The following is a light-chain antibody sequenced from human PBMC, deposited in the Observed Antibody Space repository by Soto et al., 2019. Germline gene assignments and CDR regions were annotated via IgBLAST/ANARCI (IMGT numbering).Light chain of an antibody. Sequence: QSALTQPASVSGSPGQSITISCTGTSSDVGGYNYVSWYQQHPGKAPKLMIYEVSNRPSGVSNRFSGSKSGNTASLTISGLLAEDEADYYCSSYTSSSINDVFGTGTKVTVL. J-gene: IGLJ1*01. V-gene: IGLV2-14*01. CDR3: SSYTSSSINDV. CDR1: SSDVGGYNY. CDR2: EVS.